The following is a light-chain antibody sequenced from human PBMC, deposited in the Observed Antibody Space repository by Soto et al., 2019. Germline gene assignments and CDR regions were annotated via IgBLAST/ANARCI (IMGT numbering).Light chain of an antibody. Sequence: EIVLTQSPGTLSLSPGERVTLSCRASQIVSSRYLAWYQQRPGQAPRLLIYGASTRATGIPDRFSGGASGTDFTLTISRLEPEDFAVYYCQQYGSSPPVSFGPGTKVDIK. CDR3: QQYGSSPPVS. CDR2: GAS. V-gene: IGKV3-20*01. J-gene: IGKJ3*01. CDR1: QIVSSRY.